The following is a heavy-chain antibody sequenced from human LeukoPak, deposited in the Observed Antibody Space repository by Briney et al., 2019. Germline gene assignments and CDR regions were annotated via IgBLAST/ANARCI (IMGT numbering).Heavy chain of an antibody. Sequence: GESLKISCKGSGYSFTSYWIGWVRQMPGKGLEWMGIIYPGDSDTRYSPPFQGQVTISADKPISTAYLQWSSLKASDTAMYSCARQMTTVTTNYYYYGMDVWGQGTTVTVSS. J-gene: IGHJ6*02. V-gene: IGHV5-51*01. CDR1: GYSFTSYW. D-gene: IGHD4-17*01. CDR2: IYPGDSDT. CDR3: ARQMTTVTTNYYYYGMDV.